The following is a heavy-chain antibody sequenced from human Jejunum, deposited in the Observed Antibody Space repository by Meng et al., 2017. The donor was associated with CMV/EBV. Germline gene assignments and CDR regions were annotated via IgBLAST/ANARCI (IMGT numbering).Heavy chain of an antibody. V-gene: IGHV4-59*01. Sequence: CTVSGGSISSYYWSWVRQSPGKGLEWLGYIHYSESTKYNPSLESRVTMSLDRSRNQFSLRLSSVTAADTAVYYCARNKAGNWFDPWGQGTRVTVSS. D-gene: IGHD1/OR15-1a*01. CDR1: GGSISSYY. CDR3: ARNKAGNWFDP. J-gene: IGHJ5*02. CDR2: IHYSEST.